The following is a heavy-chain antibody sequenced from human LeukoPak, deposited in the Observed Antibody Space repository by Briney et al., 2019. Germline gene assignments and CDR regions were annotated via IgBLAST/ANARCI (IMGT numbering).Heavy chain of an antibody. Sequence: GGSLRLSCAASGFTFSDYYMSWIRQAPGKGLEWLSYISQSSDIISHADSVKGRFAISRDNAKNSLYLQMNSLRAEDTAVYYCARGLWLGNWGQGTLVTVSS. J-gene: IGHJ4*02. V-gene: IGHV3-11*01. CDR3: ARGLWLGN. D-gene: IGHD5-12*01. CDR2: ISQSSDII. CDR1: GFTFSDYY.